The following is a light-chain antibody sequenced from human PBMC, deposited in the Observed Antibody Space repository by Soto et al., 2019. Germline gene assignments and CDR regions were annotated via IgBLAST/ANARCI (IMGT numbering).Light chain of an antibody. Sequence: SYELTQPPSVSVAPGKPARITCGGNNIGSKSVHWYQQKPGQAPVLVIYYDSDRPSGIPERFSGSNSGNTATLTISRVEAGDEADYYCQVWDSSSDHHVVFGGGTKLTVL. CDR3: QVWDSSSDHHVV. CDR1: NIGSKS. CDR2: YDS. J-gene: IGLJ2*01. V-gene: IGLV3-21*04.